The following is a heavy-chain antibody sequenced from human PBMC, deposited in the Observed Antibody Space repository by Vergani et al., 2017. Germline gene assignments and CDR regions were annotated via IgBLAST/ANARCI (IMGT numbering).Heavy chain of an antibody. CDR3: AKGRRDSHYYYYYMDV. D-gene: IGHD1-1*01. CDR2: ISGPGLST. J-gene: IGHJ6*03. V-gene: IGHV3-23*01. CDR1: GFTFSNSA. Sequence: EVHLLESGGGLVQSGGSLRLSCAASGFTFSNSAVSWVRQAPGRGLAWVSSISGPGLSTYYADSVKGRFSISRDNSKNTLYLQMNSLRAEDTAVYYCAKGRRDSHYYYYYMDVWGKGTTVTVSS.